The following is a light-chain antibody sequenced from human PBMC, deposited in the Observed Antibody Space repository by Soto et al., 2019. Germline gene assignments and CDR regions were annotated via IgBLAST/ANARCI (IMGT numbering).Light chain of an antibody. CDR1: SSDVGAYNY. V-gene: IGLV2-14*01. CDR3: SSYTSATTYV. CDR2: DVS. Sequence: QSVLTQPASVSGSPGQSITISCTGTSSDVGAYNYASWYQQYPGEAPKVIIYDVSHRPAGVSNRSSGSKSGNTASLTISGLQTQDEADYYCSSYTSATTYVFGTGTKVTVL. J-gene: IGLJ1*01.